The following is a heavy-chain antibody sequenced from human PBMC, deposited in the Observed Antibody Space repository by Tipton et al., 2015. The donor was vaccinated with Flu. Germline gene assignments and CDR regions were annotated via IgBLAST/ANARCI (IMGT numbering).Heavy chain of an antibody. CDR1: GFTFSDYG. CDR3: AKDRGRSSWDFDY. V-gene: IGHV3-30*02. CDR2: IRYDGSDK. D-gene: IGHD6-13*01. Sequence: QVQLVQSGGGVVQPGGSLRVSCVASGFTFSDYGMHWVRQAPGKGLEWVAFIRYDGSDKYYTDSVTGRFTISRDNSKNTLSLQMNSLRAEDTTVYYCAKDRGRSSWDFDYWGQGTLVTVSS. J-gene: IGHJ4*02.